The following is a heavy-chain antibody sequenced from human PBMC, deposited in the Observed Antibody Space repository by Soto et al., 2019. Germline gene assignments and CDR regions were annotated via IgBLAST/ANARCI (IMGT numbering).Heavy chain of an antibody. V-gene: IGHV3-23*04. CDR1: KFTFSAYA. CDR3: TRDPNGDHIGAFDF. J-gene: IGHJ3*01. CDR2: ISGSGGGT. Sequence: EVQVAESGGGLVQSGGSLRLSCATSKFTFSAYAMTWVRQAPGEGLEWVSSISGSGGGTSYADSVKGRFSVSRDNSKNTLYLRMNSLRVEDTAVYYCTRDPNGDHIGAFDFWGQGMVVTVSS. D-gene: IGHD4-17*01.